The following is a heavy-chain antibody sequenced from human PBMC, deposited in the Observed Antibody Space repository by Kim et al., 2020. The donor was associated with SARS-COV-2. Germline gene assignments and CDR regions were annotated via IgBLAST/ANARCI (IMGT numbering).Heavy chain of an antibody. Sequence: SETLSLTCTVSGGSISSGGYYWSWIRQHPGKGLEWIGYIYYSGSTYYNPSLKSRVTISVDTSKNQFSLKLSSVTAADTAVYYCARFHYYGSGSYGDWFDPWGQGTLVTVSS. CDR2: IYYSGST. V-gene: IGHV4-31*03. CDR3: ARFHYYGSGSYGDWFDP. D-gene: IGHD3-10*01. CDR1: GGSISSGGYY. J-gene: IGHJ5*02.